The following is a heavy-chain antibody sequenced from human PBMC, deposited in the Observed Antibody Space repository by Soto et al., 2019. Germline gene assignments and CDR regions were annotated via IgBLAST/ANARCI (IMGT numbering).Heavy chain of an antibody. V-gene: IGHV5-51*01. CDR2: IYPGDSDT. J-gene: IGHJ6*02. Sequence: PGESLKISCKGSGYSFTSYWIGWVRQMPGKGLEWMGIIYPGDSDTRYSPSFQGRVTISVDKSISTAYLQWSSLKASDTAMYYCAMGDYDILTGSYKSYYGMDVWGQGTTVTVSS. CDR1: GYSFTSYW. D-gene: IGHD3-9*01. CDR3: AMGDYDILTGSYKSYYGMDV.